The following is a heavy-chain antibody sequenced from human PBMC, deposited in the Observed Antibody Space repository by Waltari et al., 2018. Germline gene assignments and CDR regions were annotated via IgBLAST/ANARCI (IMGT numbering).Heavy chain of an antibody. CDR1: GYNFIIYG. CDR2: SSPSNGNT. Sequence: QVQLVQSGPEVKKPGASVKVSCKASGYNFIIYGIDWVRQAPGQGLEWMGWSSPSNGNTNYAQKFQGRVTMTTDTSTTTAYMELTSLGPDDTAIYYCARTLPYNSGWHGRCFADWGQGTLVTVSS. CDR3: ARTLPYNSGWHGRCFAD. D-gene: IGHD6-19*01. V-gene: IGHV1-18*01. J-gene: IGHJ4*02.